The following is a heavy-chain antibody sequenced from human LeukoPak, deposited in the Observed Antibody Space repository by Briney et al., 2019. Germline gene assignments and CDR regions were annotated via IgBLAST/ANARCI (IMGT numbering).Heavy chain of an antibody. V-gene: IGHV3-53*01. D-gene: IGHD3-22*01. CDR2: IYSGGST. CDR3: ARVSYYYDSSGYYSGLYYFDY. Sequence: GGSLRLSCAASGFTVSSNYMSWVRQAPGKGLEWVSVIYSGGSTYYADSVKGRFTISRDNSKNTLYLQMNSLRAEDTAVYYCARVSYYYDSSGYYSGLYYFDYWGQGTLVTVSS. J-gene: IGHJ4*02. CDR1: GFTVSSNY.